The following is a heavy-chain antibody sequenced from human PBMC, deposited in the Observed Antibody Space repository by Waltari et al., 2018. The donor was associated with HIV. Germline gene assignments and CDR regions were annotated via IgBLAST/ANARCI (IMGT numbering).Heavy chain of an antibody. CDR1: GFTFSSYG. CDR3: AKTGYGDYGRDD. Sequence: QVQLVESGGGVVQPGRSLRLSCAASGFTFSSYGMHWVRQAPGKGLEWVAVISYDGSNKFYTDSVKGRFTISRDNSKNTLYLKMNSLRAEDTAVYYCAKTGYGDYGRDDWGQGTLVTVSS. CDR2: ISYDGSNK. J-gene: IGHJ4*02. V-gene: IGHV3-30*18. D-gene: IGHD4-17*01.